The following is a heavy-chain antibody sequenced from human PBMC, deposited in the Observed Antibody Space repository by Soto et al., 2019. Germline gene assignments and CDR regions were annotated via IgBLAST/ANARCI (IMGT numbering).Heavy chain of an antibody. CDR3: ARGDFPTDFDY. Sequence: SETLSLTCTVSGGSISSYYWSWIRQPPGKGLEWIGCIYYSGSTNYNPSLKSRVTISVDTSKNQFSLKLSSVTAADTAVYYCARGDFPTDFDYWGQGTLVTVSS. V-gene: IGHV4-59*01. CDR1: GGSISSYY. D-gene: IGHD1-26*01. J-gene: IGHJ4*02. CDR2: IYYSGST.